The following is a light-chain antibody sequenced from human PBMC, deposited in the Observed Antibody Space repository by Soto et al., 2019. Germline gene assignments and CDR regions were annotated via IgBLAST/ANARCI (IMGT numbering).Light chain of an antibody. Sequence: IQMTQSPSSLSASVGDRVTLTCRASQTIATYLNWYQQKPGQVPEVLIYGASRLHVGVPSRFTGSGYGTDFTLTINNLQPEDFAVYYCQQRSNWPPVTFGQGTRLEIK. CDR1: QTIATY. CDR2: GAS. J-gene: IGKJ5*01. CDR3: QQRSNWPPVT. V-gene: IGKV1-39*01.